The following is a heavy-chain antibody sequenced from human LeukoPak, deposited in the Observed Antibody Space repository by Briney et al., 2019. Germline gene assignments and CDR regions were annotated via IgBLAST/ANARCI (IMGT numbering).Heavy chain of an antibody. CDR3: ARHDLSGSSLPFDY. CDR1: GYSFTSYW. V-gene: IGHV5-51*01. CDR2: IYPGDSDT. D-gene: IGHD1-26*01. Sequence: GESLQISCKASGYSFTSYWIGWVRQMPGKGLEWMGIIYPGDSDTRYSPSFQGQVTISADKSTSTAYLQWSSLKASDTAMYYCARHDLSGSSLPFDYWGQGTLVTVSS. J-gene: IGHJ4*02.